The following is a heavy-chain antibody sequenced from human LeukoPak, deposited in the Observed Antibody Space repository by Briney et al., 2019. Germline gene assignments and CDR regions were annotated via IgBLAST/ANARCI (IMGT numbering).Heavy chain of an antibody. CDR1: RFTFSSYS. CDR2: ISTSSRYI. J-gene: IGHJ6*03. V-gene: IGHV3-21*04. Sequence: GGSLRLSCAASRFTFSSYSMNWVRQAPGKGLDWVSSISTSSRYIYYADSVKGRFTVSRDNAKNSLYLQMNSLRAEDTAVYYCARADYGDYYYYYYMDVWGKGTTVTVSS. D-gene: IGHD4-17*01. CDR3: ARADYGDYYYYYYMDV.